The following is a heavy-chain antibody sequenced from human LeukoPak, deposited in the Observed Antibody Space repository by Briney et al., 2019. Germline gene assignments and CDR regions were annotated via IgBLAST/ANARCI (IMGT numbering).Heavy chain of an antibody. Sequence: SETLSLTCAVSGYSISSGYYWGWIRQPPGKGLEWIGSIYHSGSTYYNPSLKSRVTISVDTSKNQFSLKLSSVTAADTAVYYCARVGGYGPYYYHYYMDVWGKGTTVTVSS. CDR3: ARVGGYGPYYYHYYMDV. CDR2: IYHSGST. J-gene: IGHJ6*03. V-gene: IGHV4-38-2*01. D-gene: IGHD1-26*01. CDR1: GYSISSGYY.